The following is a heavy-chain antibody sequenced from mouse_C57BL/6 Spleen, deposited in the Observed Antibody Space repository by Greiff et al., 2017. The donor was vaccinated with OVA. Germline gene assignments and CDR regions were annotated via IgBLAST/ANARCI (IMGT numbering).Heavy chain of an antibody. CDR2: IYPGDGDT. D-gene: IGHD2-4*01. CDR1: GYTFTSYW. Sequence: QVQLQQPGTELVKPGASVKLSCKASGYTFTSYWMNWVKQRPGKGLEWIGRIYPGDGDTNYNGKFKGKATLTADKSSSTAYMQLSSLTSEDSAVYFCARRGYDSNFDYWGQGTTLTVSS. CDR3: ARRGYDSNFDY. J-gene: IGHJ2*01. V-gene: IGHV1-82*01.